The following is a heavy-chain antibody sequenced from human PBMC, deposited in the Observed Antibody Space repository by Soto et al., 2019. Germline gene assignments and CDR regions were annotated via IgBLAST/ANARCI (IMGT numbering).Heavy chain of an antibody. D-gene: IGHD3-16*01. CDR3: DRVLRGYFDY. CDR1: GGSISSGGYS. J-gene: IGHJ4*02. V-gene: IGHV4-30-2*01. Sequence: TLSLTCAVSGGSISSGGYSWSWIRQPPGKGLEWIGYIYHSGSTYYNPSLKSRVTISVDRSKNQFSLKLSSVTAADTAVYYCDRVLRGYFDYWGQGTLVTVSS. CDR2: IYHSGST.